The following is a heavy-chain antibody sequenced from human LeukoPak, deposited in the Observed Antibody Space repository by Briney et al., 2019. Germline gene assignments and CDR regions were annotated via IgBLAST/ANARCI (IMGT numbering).Heavy chain of an antibody. CDR2: IYYSGST. D-gene: IGHD2-2*01. V-gene: IGHV4-39*01. CDR3: ARGQTVYCSSTSCLANASDI. J-gene: IGHJ3*02. CDR1: GGYISSSSYY. Sequence: KPSETLSLTCTVSGGYISSSSYYWGWIRQPPGKGLEWIGSIYYSGSTYYNPSLKSRVTISVDTSKNQFSLKLSSVTAADTAVYYCARGQTVYCSSTSCLANASDIWGQGTMVTVSS.